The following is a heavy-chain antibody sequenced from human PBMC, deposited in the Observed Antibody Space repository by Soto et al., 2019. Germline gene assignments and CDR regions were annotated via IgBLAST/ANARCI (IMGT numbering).Heavy chain of an antibody. V-gene: IGHV4-59*08. CDR1: GGSISSYY. Sequence: PSETLSLTCTVSGGSISSYYWSWIRQPPGKGLEWIGYIHYSGSTEYNPSLKSRVTISVDTSKNQFSLKLSSVTAADTAVYYCARRLVRGVIDYWGHGTLVTVSS. D-gene: IGHD3-10*01. J-gene: IGHJ4*01. CDR2: IHYSGST. CDR3: ARRLVRGVIDY.